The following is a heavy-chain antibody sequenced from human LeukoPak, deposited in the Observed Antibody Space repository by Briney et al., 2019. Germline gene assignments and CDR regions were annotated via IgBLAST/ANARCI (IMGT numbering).Heavy chain of an antibody. CDR1: GLNFSKYA. CDR3: ARRLEYGSGSYYWDY. CDR2: IYSGGST. D-gene: IGHD3-10*01. V-gene: IGHV3-66*01. Sequence: GGSLRLSCAASGLNFSKYAMTWVRQAPGKGLEWVSVIYSGGSTYYADSVKGRFTISRDNSKNTLYLQMNSLRAEDTAVYYCARRLEYGSGSYYWDYWGQGTLVTVSS. J-gene: IGHJ4*02.